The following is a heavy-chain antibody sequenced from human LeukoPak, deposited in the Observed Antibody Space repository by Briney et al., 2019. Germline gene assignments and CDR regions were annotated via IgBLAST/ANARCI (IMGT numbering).Heavy chain of an antibody. D-gene: IGHD6-19*01. Sequence: SGGSLRLSCAASGFTFSSYSMNWVRQAPGKGLEWVSSISSSSSYIYYADSVKGRFTISRDNAKNSLYLQMNSLRAEDTAVYYCARDSFGVSRAVAGHDAFDIWGQGTMVTVSS. J-gene: IGHJ3*02. CDR2: ISSSSSYI. CDR3: ARDSFGVSRAVAGHDAFDI. CDR1: GFTFSSYS. V-gene: IGHV3-21*01.